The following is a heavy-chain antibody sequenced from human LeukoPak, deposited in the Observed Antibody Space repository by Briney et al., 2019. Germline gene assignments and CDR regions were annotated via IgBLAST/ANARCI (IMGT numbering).Heavy chain of an antibody. V-gene: IGHV3-30*18. CDR2: ISYDGSNQ. CDR1: GFTFSSYG. D-gene: IGHD3-22*01. Sequence: GGSLRLSCAASGFTFSSYGIHWVRQAPGKGLERVAVISYDGSNQYHADSVKGRFTISRDNSKNTLYLQMNSLRAEDSAVYYCAKDLFLYGSSGYPRCPDYWGQGTLVTVSS. CDR3: AKDLFLYGSSGYPRCPDY. J-gene: IGHJ4*02.